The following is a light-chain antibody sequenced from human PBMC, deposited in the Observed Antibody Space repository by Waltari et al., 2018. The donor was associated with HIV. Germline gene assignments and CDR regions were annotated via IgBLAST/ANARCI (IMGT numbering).Light chain of an antibody. J-gene: IGKJ1*01. CDR1: QSLNSSY. CDR2: GAS. V-gene: IGKV3-20*01. CDR3: QQHGSSPWT. Sequence: NVLTQSPGTLSLSPGESATLSCRASQSLNSSYLAWYHHKPGQAPRLLIYGASSRATGIPDRFSGSGSGTDFTLTISRLEPEDFAVYYCQQHGSSPWTFGQGTKVEIK.